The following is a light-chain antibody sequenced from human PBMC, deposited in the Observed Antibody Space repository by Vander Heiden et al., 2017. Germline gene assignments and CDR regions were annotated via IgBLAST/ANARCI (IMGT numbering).Light chain of an antibody. Sequence: DIQLTQSPSSLSSSVGDRATITCRASQSISSYLNWYQQQPGKAPKLLIYAASSLQSGVPTRFSGSGSGKDFTLTISRLQPEDFANYYCQQSYSTRRTFGQGTKVEIK. CDR3: QQSYSTRRT. CDR1: QSISSY. J-gene: IGKJ1*01. V-gene: IGKV1-39*01. CDR2: AAS.